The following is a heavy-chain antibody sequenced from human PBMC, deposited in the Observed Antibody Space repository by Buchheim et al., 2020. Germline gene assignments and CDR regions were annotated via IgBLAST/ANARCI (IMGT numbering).Heavy chain of an antibody. D-gene: IGHD6-6*01. CDR1: GGSISSSSYY. V-gene: IGHV4-39*07. J-gene: IGHJ4*02. CDR3: ARELGVAARRVHY. CDR2: IHYSGRT. Sequence: QLQLQESGPGLVKPSETLSLTCTVSGGSISSSSYYWGWIRQPPGKGLEWIGSIHYSGRTSYNPSLKSRITISVDTSRDQFSLKLKSVTAADTAVYYCARELGVAARRVHYWGQGTL.